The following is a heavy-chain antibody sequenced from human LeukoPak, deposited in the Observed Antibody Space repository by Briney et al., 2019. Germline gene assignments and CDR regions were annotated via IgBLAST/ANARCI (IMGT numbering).Heavy chain of an antibody. CDR2: IYPGDSDT. CDR3: ARQYCSSTCCYRLDY. J-gene: IGHJ4*02. CDR1: GYSFTSYW. D-gene: IGHD2-2*02. Sequence: GESLKISCKGSGYSFTSYWIGWVRQMPGKGLEWMGIIYPGDSDTRYSPSFQGQVTISADKSISTAYLQWSSLKASDTAMYYCARQYCSSTCCYRLDYWGQGTLVTVSS. V-gene: IGHV5-51*01.